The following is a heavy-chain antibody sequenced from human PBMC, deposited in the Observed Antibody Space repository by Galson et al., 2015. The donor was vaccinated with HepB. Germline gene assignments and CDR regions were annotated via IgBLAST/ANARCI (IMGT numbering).Heavy chain of an antibody. Sequence: SVKVSCKASGYTFTSYYMHWVRQAPGQGLEWMGIINPSGGSTSYAQKFQGRVTMARDTSTSTVYMELSNLGSEDTAVYYCASTVAAPGGPYYYYGMDVWGQGTTVTVSS. V-gene: IGHV1-46*01. CDR1: GYTFTSYY. CDR2: INPSGGST. J-gene: IGHJ6*02. CDR3: ASTVAAPGGPYYYYGMDV. D-gene: IGHD6-19*01.